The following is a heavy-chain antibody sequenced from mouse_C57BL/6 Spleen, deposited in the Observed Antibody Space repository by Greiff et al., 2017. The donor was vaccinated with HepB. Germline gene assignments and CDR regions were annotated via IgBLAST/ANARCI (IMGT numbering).Heavy chain of an antibody. V-gene: IGHV1-64*01. CDR3: ARSNYGSSSDY. J-gene: IGHJ2*01. Sequence: QVHLKQPGAELVKPGASVKLSCKASGYTFTSYWMHWVKQRPGQGLEWIGMIHPNSGSTNYNEKFKSKATLTVDKSSSTAYMQLSSLTSEDSAVYYCARSNYGSSSDYWGQGTTLTVSS. D-gene: IGHD1-1*01. CDR1: GYTFTSYW. CDR2: IHPNSGST.